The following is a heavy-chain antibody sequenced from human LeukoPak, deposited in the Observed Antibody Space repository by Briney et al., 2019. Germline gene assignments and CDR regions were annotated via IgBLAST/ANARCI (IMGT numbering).Heavy chain of an antibody. Sequence: PGGSLKLSCAASGFTFSGSAMHWVRQASGKGLEWVGRIRSKANSYATAYAASVKGRFTISRDYSKNTAYLQMNSLKTEDTAVYYCTSLAYGSGSYYIAGYYWGQGTLVTVSS. CDR1: GFTFSGSA. J-gene: IGHJ4*02. CDR2: IRSKANSYAT. V-gene: IGHV3-73*01. CDR3: TSLAYGSGSYYIAGYY. D-gene: IGHD3-10*01.